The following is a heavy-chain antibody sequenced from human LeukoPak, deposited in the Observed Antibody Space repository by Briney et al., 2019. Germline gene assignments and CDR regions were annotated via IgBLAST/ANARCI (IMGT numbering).Heavy chain of an antibody. Sequence: SETLSLTCTVSGGSISSYYWSWIRQPPGKGLEWIGYIYYSGSTNYNPSLKSRVTISVDTSKNQFSLKLSSVTAAVTAVYYCHGHSSSWYLLADAFDIWGQGTMVTVSS. V-gene: IGHV4-59*01. CDR3: HGHSSSWYLLADAFDI. D-gene: IGHD6-13*01. J-gene: IGHJ3*02. CDR1: GGSISSYY. CDR2: IYYSGST.